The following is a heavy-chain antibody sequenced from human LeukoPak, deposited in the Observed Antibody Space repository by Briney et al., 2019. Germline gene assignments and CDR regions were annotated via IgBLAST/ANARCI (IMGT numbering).Heavy chain of an antibody. CDR3: AIDEVATISDY. CDR2: ISGSGNYI. CDR1: GFTFSNYN. D-gene: IGHD5-12*01. J-gene: IGHJ4*02. V-gene: IGHV3-21*01. Sequence: GGSLTLSCAASGFTFSNYNMNWARQAPGKGLEWVSSISGSGNYIYYADSVKGRFTISRDHAKNSLFLEMNSLRVEGTAVYYCAIDEVATISDYWGQGALVTVSS.